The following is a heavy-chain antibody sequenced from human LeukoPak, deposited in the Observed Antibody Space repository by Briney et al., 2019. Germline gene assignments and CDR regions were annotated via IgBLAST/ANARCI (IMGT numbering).Heavy chain of an antibody. CDR3: ARIGYSRNRRPDY. D-gene: IGHD1-26*01. CDR2: IYYSENT. J-gene: IGHJ4*02. CDR1: GASISSNGYY. V-gene: IGHV4-39*07. Sequence: PSETLSLTCTVSGASISSNGYYWAWIRQAPGKALEWIGTIYYSENTYYNPSLKSRVTISVDTSKNQFSLKLSSVTAADTAVYYCARIGYSRNRRPDYWGQGTLVTVSS.